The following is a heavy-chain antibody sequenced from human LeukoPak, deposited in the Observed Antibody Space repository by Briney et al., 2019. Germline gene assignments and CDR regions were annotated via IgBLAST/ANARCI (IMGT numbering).Heavy chain of an antibody. V-gene: IGHV3-48*01. CDR2: ISSSSSTI. Sequence: GGSLRLSCAASGFTFSSYSMNWVRQAPGKGLEWVSYISSSSSTIYYADSVKGRFTISRDNAKNSLYLQMNSLRAEDTALYYCAKDRYYYDSSGYHDWGQGTLVTVSS. CDR3: AKDRYYYDSSGYHD. J-gene: IGHJ4*02. D-gene: IGHD3-22*01. CDR1: GFTFSSYS.